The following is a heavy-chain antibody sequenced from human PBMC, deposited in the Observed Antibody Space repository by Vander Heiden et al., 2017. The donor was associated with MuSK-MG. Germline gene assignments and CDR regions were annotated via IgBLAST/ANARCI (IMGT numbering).Heavy chain of an antibody. CDR3: VKDFSDKNWQNLPLMDA. Sequence: EVWLLESGGGVVQPGGSLRPSGGASGFTFNSDALTWVRQAPGRGLECVSVVRGGKVNIDYADSVKGRFTISRDNSKTTVYLQMDSLTVEDTAIYYCVKDFSDKNWQNLPLMDAWGKGTTVTVSS. J-gene: IGHJ6*03. CDR1: GFTFNSDA. CDR2: VRGGKVNI. V-gene: IGHV3-23*01. D-gene: IGHD1-1*01.